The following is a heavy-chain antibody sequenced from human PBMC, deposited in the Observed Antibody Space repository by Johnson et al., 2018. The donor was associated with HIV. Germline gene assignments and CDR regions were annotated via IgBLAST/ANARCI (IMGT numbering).Heavy chain of an antibody. J-gene: IGHJ3*02. CDR2: TRFDGTKK. CDR1: GFTFSSYG. Sequence: QVQLVESGGGLVQPGGSLRLSCAASGFTFSSYGMHWVRQTPGKGLEWVAFTRFDGTKKNYADSVKGRFTISRDNSKNSLYLQLNSLRAEDTALYYCARLVSSSFTHAFEIWGQGTMVTVSS. D-gene: IGHD3-22*01. CDR3: ARLVSSSFTHAFEI. V-gene: IGHV3-30*02.